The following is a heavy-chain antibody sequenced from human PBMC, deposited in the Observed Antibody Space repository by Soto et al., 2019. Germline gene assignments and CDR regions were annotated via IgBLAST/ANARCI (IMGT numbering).Heavy chain of an antibody. J-gene: IGHJ4*02. Sequence: QVQLVQSGAEVKKPGSSVKVSCKASGGTFSSYAISWVRQAPGQGLEWMGGIIPIFGTANYAQKFQGRVTITEDESTSTAYIELSSLISEDTAVYYCAIHHLSSRVRVPVDYWGQGTLVTVSS. CDR3: AIHHLSSRVRVPVDY. CDR2: IIPIFGTA. CDR1: GGTFSSYA. V-gene: IGHV1-69*01. D-gene: IGHD3-10*01.